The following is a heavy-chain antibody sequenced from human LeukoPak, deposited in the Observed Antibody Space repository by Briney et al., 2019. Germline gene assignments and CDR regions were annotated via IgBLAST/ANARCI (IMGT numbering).Heavy chain of an antibody. CDR3: ARLEKQQRGFYFDY. D-gene: IGHD6-13*01. CDR1: GFTVSSDY. Sequence: GGSLRLSCAASGFTVSSDYASWVRQAPGKGLEWVSVIYADGSTYYADSVKGRFTISRDNSKNTVYLQVNTLRAEDTALYYCARLEKQQRGFYFDYWGQGALVTVSS. CDR2: IYADGST. J-gene: IGHJ4*02. V-gene: IGHV3-53*01.